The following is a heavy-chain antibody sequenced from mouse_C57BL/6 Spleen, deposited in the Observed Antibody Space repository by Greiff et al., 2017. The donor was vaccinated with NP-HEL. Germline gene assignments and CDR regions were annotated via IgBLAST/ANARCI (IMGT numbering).Heavy chain of an antibody. J-gene: IGHJ4*01. CDR3: ARGDSSRNYAMDD. D-gene: IGHD3-2*02. V-gene: IGHV1-69*01. Sequence: QVQLQQPGAELVMPGASVKLSCKASGYTFTSYWMHWVKQRPGQGLEWIGEIDPSDSYTNYNQKFKGKSTLTVDKSSSTAYMQLSSLTSEDSAVYYCARGDSSRNYAMDDWGQGTSVTVAS. CDR1: GYTFTSYW. CDR2: IDPSDSYT.